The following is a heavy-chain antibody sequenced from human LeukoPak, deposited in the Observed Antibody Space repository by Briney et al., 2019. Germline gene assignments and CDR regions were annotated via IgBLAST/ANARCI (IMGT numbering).Heavy chain of an antibody. CDR1: GFTFSNAW. CDR2: ISSSSSYI. V-gene: IGHV3-21*01. J-gene: IGHJ4*02. D-gene: IGHD2-15*01. Sequence: GGSLRLSCAASGFTFSNAWMNWVRQAPGKGLEWVSSISSSSSYIYYTDSVKGRFTLSRDNAKKSLYLQMNSLRAEDTAVYYCARAPHPYCSGGNCIYFDYWGQGTLVTVSS. CDR3: ARAPHPYCSGGNCIYFDY.